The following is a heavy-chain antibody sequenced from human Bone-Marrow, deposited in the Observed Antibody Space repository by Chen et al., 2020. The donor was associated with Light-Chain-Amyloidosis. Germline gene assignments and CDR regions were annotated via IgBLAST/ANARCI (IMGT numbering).Heavy chain of an antibody. D-gene: IGHD3-9*01. Sequence: EVLLVESGGEVAQPGGSLRLSCTASGFSFSTYWMHWVRQSPGKGLVSVSRTNSAGTSTTYADSVKGRFTVSRDNTKNTMYLEMNSLRVEDTAVYYCARTTLRYLDYWGQGTLVTVSS. J-gene: IGHJ4*02. CDR2: TNSAGTST. V-gene: IGHV3-74*01. CDR1: GFSFSTYW. CDR3: ARTTLRYLDY.